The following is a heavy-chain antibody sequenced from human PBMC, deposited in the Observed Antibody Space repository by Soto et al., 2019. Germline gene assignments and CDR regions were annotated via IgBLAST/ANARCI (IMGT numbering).Heavy chain of an antibody. J-gene: IGHJ3*02. CDR3: ARGYCSGGSCYSDDAFDI. CDR2: INPNSGST. V-gene: IGHV1-2*04. CDR1: GYTFTGYY. Sequence: QVQVVQSGAEVKKPGASVKVSCKASGYTFTGYYMHWVRQAPGQGLEWMGWINPNSGSTNYAQKFQGWVTMTRDTSISTGYMEMSMLRSEDTAVYYCARGYCSGGSCYSDDAFDIWGQGTMVTVS. D-gene: IGHD2-15*01.